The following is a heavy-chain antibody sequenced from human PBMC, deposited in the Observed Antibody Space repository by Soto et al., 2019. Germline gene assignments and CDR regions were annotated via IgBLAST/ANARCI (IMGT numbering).Heavy chain of an antibody. CDR2: IIPIFGTA. J-gene: IGHJ3*02. V-gene: IGHV1-69*13. Sequence: ASVKVSCKASGGTFSSYAISWVRQAPGQGLEWMGGIIPIFGTANYAQKFQGRVTITADESTSTAYMELSSLRSEDTAVYYCARDRARVVVAATDAFDIWGQGTMVTVSS. CDR1: GGTFSSYA. CDR3: ARDRARVVVAATDAFDI. D-gene: IGHD2-15*01.